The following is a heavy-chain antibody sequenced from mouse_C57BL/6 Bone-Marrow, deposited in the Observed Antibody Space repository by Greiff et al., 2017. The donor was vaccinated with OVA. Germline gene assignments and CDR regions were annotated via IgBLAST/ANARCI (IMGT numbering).Heavy chain of an antibody. CDR1: GYTFTDYN. V-gene: IGHV1-22*01. CDR2: INPNNGGT. Sequence: EVQLQQSGPELVKPGASVKMSCKASGYTFTDYNMHWVKQSPGKSLEWIGYINPNNGGTSYNQKFKGKATLTVNKSSSTAYMELRSLTSEDSAVYYCARGRSTMVTTRSYYAMDYWGQGTSVTVSS. CDR3: ARGRSTMVTTRSYYAMDY. J-gene: IGHJ4*01. D-gene: IGHD2-2*01.